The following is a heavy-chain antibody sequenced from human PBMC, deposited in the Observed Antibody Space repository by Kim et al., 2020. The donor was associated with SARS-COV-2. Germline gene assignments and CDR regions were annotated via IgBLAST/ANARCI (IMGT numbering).Heavy chain of an antibody. CDR2: IYYFGTT. CDR3: TRHPVRYYFDY. CDR1: GGSISGSDHY. Sequence: SETLSLTCSVSGGSISGSDHYWGWIRRAPGKGLEWIGSIYYFGTTYYNPSLNSRVTISVDMSTNQLSLELTSVTAADTAVYYCTRHPVRYYFDYWGQGVLVTVSS. V-gene: IGHV4-39*01. J-gene: IGHJ4*02.